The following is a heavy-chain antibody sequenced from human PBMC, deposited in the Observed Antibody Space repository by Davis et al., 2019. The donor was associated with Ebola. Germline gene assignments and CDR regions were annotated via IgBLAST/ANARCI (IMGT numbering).Heavy chain of an antibody. CDR3: ASTYGMDV. Sequence: SETLSLTCTVSGDSVSSGSYYWTWIRQSPGRGLEWIGYIYYSGSTSYNPSLKRRITTSLDRSKNQFSLKLSSVTAADTAVYYCASTYGMDVWGQGTTVTVSS. V-gene: IGHV4-61*01. J-gene: IGHJ6*02. CDR2: IYYSGST. CDR1: GDSVSSGSYY.